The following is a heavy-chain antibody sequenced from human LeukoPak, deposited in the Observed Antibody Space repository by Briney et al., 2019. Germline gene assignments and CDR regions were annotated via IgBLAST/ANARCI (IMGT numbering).Heavy chain of an antibody. Sequence: PSETLSLTCTVSGGSISSSSYYWSWIRQPAGKGLEWFGRIYTSGTTTYNPSLKSRVTISVDTSKNQFSLILSSVTATDTALHYCARGVTAAGHFDYWGQGTLVTVSS. D-gene: IGHD6-13*01. V-gene: IGHV4-61*02. CDR3: ARGVTAAGHFDY. CDR1: GGSISSSSYY. CDR2: IYTSGTT. J-gene: IGHJ4*02.